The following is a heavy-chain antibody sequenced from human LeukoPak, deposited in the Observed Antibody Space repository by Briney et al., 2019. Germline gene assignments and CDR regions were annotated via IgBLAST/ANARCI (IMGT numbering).Heavy chain of an antibody. J-gene: IGHJ4*02. D-gene: IGHD6-13*01. CDR1: GGSISSYY. Sequence: SETLSLTCTVSGGSISSYYWGWIRQPPGKGLEWIGSIYYSGSTYYNPSLKSRVTMSVDTSKNQFSLKLSSVTAADTAVYYCARDVVAAAGTWDYWGQGTLVTVSS. V-gene: IGHV4-39*07. CDR3: ARDVVAAAGTWDY. CDR2: IYYSGST.